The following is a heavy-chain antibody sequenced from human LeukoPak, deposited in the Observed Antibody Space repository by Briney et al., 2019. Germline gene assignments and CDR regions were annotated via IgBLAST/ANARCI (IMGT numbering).Heavy chain of an antibody. D-gene: IGHD6-25*01. CDR1: GFTFSSYA. CDR3: AKTRGPAATHPDY. CDR2: IFGSDGRT. J-gene: IGHJ4*02. V-gene: IGHV3-23*01. Sequence: PGESLRLSCAASGFTFSSYAMTWVRQAPGKGLEWVSAIFGSDGRTFYADAVKGRFTISRDNSKNTLYLQMNSLRAEDTAIYYCAKTRGPAATHPDYWGQGILVTVSS.